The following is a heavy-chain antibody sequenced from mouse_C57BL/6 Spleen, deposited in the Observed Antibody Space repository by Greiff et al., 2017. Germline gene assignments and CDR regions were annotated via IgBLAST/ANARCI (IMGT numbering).Heavy chain of an antibody. Sequence: VQLQQSGPGLVQPSQSLSITCTVSGFSLTSYGVHWVRQSPGKGLEWLGVIWSGGSTDYNAAFISRLSISKDNSKSQVFFKMNSLLGDDTALYYGAKGGYYGSGRDWDFGVWGTGTTVTVSS. CDR2: IWSGGST. CDR3: AKGGYYGSGRDWDFGV. D-gene: IGHD1-1*01. J-gene: IGHJ1*03. CDR1: GFSLTSYG. V-gene: IGHV2-2*01.